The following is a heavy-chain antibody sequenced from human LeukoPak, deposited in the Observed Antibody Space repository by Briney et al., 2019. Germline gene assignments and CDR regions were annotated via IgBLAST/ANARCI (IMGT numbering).Heavy chain of an antibody. CDR1: GGSISTSSYY. V-gene: IGHV4-39*01. J-gene: IGHJ3*02. D-gene: IGHD5-24*01. CDR2: INHSGST. CDR3: ARHSGGKRWLQSGGAFDI. Sequence: SETLSLTCTVSGGSISTSSYYWSWIRQPPGKGLEWIGEINHSGSTNYNPSLKSRVTISVDTSKNQFSLKLSSVTAADTAVYYCARHSGGKRWLQSGGAFDIWGQGTMVTVSS.